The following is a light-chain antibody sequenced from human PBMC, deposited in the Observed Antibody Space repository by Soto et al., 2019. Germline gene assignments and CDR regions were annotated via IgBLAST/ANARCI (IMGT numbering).Light chain of an antibody. Sequence: QSVLTQPASVSGSPGQSITLSCTGTSSDVGGYNYVSWYQQHPGKAPKLMIYEVSNRPSGVSNRFSGSKSGNTASLTISGLQAEDEADYYCSSYTSTNTLVFGGGTKLTVL. CDR3: SSYTSTNTLV. J-gene: IGLJ2*01. CDR2: EVS. V-gene: IGLV2-14*01. CDR1: SSDVGGYNY.